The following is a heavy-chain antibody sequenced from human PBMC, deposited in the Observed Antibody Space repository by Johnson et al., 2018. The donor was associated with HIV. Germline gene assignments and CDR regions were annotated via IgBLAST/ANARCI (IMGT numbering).Heavy chain of an antibody. CDR3: ANSLLLDAFNI. J-gene: IGHJ3*02. Sequence: VQLVESGGGVVRPGGSLRLSCAASGFTFDDNTMHWVRQAPGKGLEWVSLISWDGGSTYYADSVKGRFTISRDNSKNTLYLQMKSLRAEDTAVYYCANSLLLDAFNIWGQGTVVTDSS. CDR2: ISWDGGST. CDR1: GFTFDDNT. V-gene: IGHV3-43*01.